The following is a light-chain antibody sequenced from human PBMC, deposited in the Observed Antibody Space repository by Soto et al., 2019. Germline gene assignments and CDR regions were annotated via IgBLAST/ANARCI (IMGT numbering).Light chain of an antibody. J-gene: IGLJ2*01. CDR2: DVS. CDR1: SSDVGAYDY. Sequence: QSALTQPPSASGSPGQSVTISCTGTSSDVGAYDYVSWYQQHPGKAPKLMIYDVSKRPSGVPDRFSGSKSGNTASLTVSGLQADDEAEYYCSSYAGSRVVFGGGTKRTVL. CDR3: SSYAGSRVV. V-gene: IGLV2-8*01.